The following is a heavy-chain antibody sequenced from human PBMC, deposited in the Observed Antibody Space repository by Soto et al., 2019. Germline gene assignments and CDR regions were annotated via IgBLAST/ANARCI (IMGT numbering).Heavy chain of an antibody. Sequence: RGESLKISCKGSGYSFTSYWISWVRQMPGKGLEWMGRIDPSDSYTNYSPSFQGHVTISADKSISTAYLQWSSLKASDTAMYYCARHGCSSTSCYDYYYYGMDVWGQGTTVTVSS. CDR1: GYSFTSYW. D-gene: IGHD2-2*01. J-gene: IGHJ6*02. CDR3: ARHGCSSTSCYDYYYYGMDV. CDR2: IDPSDSYT. V-gene: IGHV5-10-1*01.